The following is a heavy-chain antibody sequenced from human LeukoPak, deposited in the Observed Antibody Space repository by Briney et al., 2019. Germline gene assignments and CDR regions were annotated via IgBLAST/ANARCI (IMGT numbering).Heavy chain of an antibody. D-gene: IGHD3-22*01. CDR2: ISSSGSTI. J-gene: IGHJ3*02. V-gene: IGHV3-48*03. CDR3: ARDYYDSSGGDAFDI. CDR1: GFTFSSYE. Sequence: PGGSLRLSCAASGFTFSSYEMNWVRQAPGKGLEWVSYISSSGSTIYYADSVKGRFTISRDNAKNSLYLQMNSLRAEDTAVYYCARDYYDSSGGDAFDIWGQGTMVTVSS.